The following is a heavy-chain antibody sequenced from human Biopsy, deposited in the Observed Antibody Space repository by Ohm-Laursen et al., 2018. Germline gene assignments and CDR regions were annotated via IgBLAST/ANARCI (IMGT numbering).Heavy chain of an antibody. J-gene: IGHJ4*02. Sequence: SLRLSCSASGFTFSNYAMTWVRQAPGKGLDWVSGAGGSGDSTYYADSVKGRFSISRDNSNNTLYLQMNSLRVDDTAVYYCAKTRGEARAAANFWGQGTLVTVSS. V-gene: IGHV3-23*01. CDR2: AGGSGDST. CDR3: AKTRGEARAAANF. CDR1: GFTFSNYA. D-gene: IGHD6-13*01.